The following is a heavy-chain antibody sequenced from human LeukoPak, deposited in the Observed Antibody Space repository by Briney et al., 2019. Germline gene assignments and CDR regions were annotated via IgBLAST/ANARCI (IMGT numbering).Heavy chain of an antibody. J-gene: IGHJ4*02. D-gene: IGHD6-13*01. CDR2: IWYDGSNK. CDR1: GFTFSSYG. Sequence: GGSLRLSCAASGFTFSSYGMQWVRQAPSKGLEWVGVIWYDGSNKYYADSVKGRFTISRDNSKNTLYLQMNSLRADDTAVYYCARDRKTYSSSWYYFDYWGQGPLVTVSS. V-gene: IGHV3-33*01. CDR3: ARDRKTYSSSWYYFDY.